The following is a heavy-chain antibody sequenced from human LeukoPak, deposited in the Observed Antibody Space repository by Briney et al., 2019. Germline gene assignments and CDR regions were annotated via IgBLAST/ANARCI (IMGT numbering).Heavy chain of an antibody. J-gene: IGHJ5*02. CDR2: INPNSGGT. CDR3: ARPPPGFMVRGAPSPWFDP. D-gene: IGHD3-10*01. CDR1: GYTFTGYY. Sequence: GASVKVSCKASGYTFTGYYMHWVRQAPGQGLEWMGWINPNSGGTNYAQKFQGRVTMTRDTSISTAYMELSRLRSDDTAVYYCARPPPGFMVRGAPSPWFDPWGQGTLVTVSS. V-gene: IGHV1-2*02.